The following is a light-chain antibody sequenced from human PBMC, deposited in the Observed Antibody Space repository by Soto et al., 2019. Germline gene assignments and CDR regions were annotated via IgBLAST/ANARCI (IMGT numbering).Light chain of an antibody. J-gene: IGKJ1*01. CDR3: QRYSTYRT. CDR2: KAS. V-gene: IGKV1-5*03. CDR1: QNINTW. Sequence: DIQMTQSPSTLSASVGDRVTITCRASQNINTWLAWYQQKPGKAPKVLIYKASNLENGVPSRFSAVGSGTEFSLTISGLQPDYFATYYCQRYSTYRTFGQGTKVEIK.